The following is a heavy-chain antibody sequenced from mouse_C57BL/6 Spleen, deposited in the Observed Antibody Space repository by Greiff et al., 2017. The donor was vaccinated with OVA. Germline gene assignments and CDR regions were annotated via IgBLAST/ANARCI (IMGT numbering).Heavy chain of an antibody. D-gene: IGHD1-1*01. V-gene: IGHV1-55*01. CDR1: GYTFTSYW. CDR2: IYPGSGST. J-gene: IGHJ2*01. Sequence: QVQLQQPGAELVKPGASVKMSCKASGYTFTSYWITWVKQRPGQGLEWIGDIYPGSGSTNYNEKFKRKATLTVDTSSSTAYMQLSSLTSEDSAVYYCARYDYGSSYALYYFDYWGQGTTLTVSS. CDR3: ARYDYGSSYALYYFDY.